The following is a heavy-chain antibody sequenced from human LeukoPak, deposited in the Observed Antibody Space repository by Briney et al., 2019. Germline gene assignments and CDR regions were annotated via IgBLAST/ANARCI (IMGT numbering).Heavy chain of an antibody. CDR2: TSSDGGNK. CDR1: GFTFSSYA. J-gene: IGHJ6*02. D-gene: IGHD1-26*01. V-gene: IGHV3-30-3*01. CDR3: ARVDNESYHYYYYYGMDV. Sequence: GGSLRLSCAASGFTFSSYAIHWVRQAPGKGLEWVAATSSDGGNKYHAASVKGRFTISRDNSKNTLYLQMNSLRPEDTAVYYCARVDNESYHYYYYYGMDVWGQGTTVAVS.